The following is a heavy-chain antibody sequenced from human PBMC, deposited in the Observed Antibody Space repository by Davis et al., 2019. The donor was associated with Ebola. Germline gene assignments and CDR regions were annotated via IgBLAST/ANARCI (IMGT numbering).Heavy chain of an antibody. V-gene: IGHV3-23*01. Sequence: PGGSLRLSCAASGFTFGNYAMSWVRQAPGRGLEWVSDISVSGINTYYANSVKGRFTISRDNSKDTLYLQMNSLRAEDTAVYYCAKDVYSSSWYPYFDSWGRGTLVTVSS. CDR1: GFTFGNYA. CDR3: AKDVYSSSWYPYFDS. CDR2: ISVSGINT. J-gene: IGHJ4*02. D-gene: IGHD6-13*01.